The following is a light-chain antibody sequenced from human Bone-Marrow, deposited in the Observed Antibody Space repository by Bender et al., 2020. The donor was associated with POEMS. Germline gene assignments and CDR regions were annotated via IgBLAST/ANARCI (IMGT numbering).Light chain of an antibody. Sequence: SSELTQPPSVSVSPGQTARITCSGDALPEQYVSWYQQKPGQAPVVMIYRDNERPSGIPERFSGSRSGATVTLTISGVQAGDEADYYCQSADSSGTFGVFGGGTRLTVL. CDR2: RDN. V-gene: IGLV3-25*03. CDR1: ALPEQY. J-gene: IGLJ3*02. CDR3: QSADSSGTFGV.